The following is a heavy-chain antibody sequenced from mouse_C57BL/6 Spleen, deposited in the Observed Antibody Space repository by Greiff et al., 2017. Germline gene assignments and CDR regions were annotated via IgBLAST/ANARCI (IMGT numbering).Heavy chain of an antibody. J-gene: IGHJ3*01. V-gene: IGHV1-55*01. Sequence: VQLQQPGAELVKPGASVKMSCKASGYTFTSYWITWVKQRPGQGLEWIGDIYPGSGSTNYNEKFKSKATLTVDKSSSTAYMQLSRLTSEDTAVYSRVSEGGSGYWFDYWGQGTLVTVSA. CDR3: VSEGGSGYWFDY. D-gene: IGHD3-2*02. CDR1: GYTFTSYW. CDR2: IYPGSGST.